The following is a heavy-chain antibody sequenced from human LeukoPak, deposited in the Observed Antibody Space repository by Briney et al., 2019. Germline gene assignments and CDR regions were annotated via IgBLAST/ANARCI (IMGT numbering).Heavy chain of an antibody. V-gene: IGHV3-23*01. J-gene: IGHJ4*02. CDR1: GFTFSSYA. CDR3: AKDTPLTAYSPGWSGNSFDS. Sequence: GGSLRLSCAASGFTFSSYAMSWVRQAPGKGPEWVSTITGSSRSTYYADSVRGRFTISRDNSKNTLYLQMNSLTAEDTAVYYCAKDTPLTAYSPGWSGNSFDSWGQGTLVTVSS. CDR2: ITGSSRST. D-gene: IGHD6-19*01.